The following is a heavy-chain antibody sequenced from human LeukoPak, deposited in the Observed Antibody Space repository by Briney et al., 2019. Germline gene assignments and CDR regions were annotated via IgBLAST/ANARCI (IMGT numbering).Heavy chain of an antibody. D-gene: IGHD3-22*01. CDR3: VTYYFDSSGPKKNY. CDR1: NDSISNYY. J-gene: IGHJ4*02. CDR2: IDYRGST. Sequence: PSETLSLTCTVSNDSISNYYWSWIRQPPGKGLEWIAYIDYRGSTTNNPSLKSRVTISVDTSKKQFSLKLSSVTAADTAVYYCVTYYFDSSGPKKNYWGQGTLVTVSS. V-gene: IGHV4-59*12.